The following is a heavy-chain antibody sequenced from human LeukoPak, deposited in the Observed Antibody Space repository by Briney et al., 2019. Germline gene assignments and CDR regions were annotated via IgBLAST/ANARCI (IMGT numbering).Heavy chain of an antibody. Sequence: PGGSLRLSCAASGFTFSNYWMTWVRQAPGKGLEWVANIKRDGSEKYYVDSVKGRFTISRDNAKNSLYLQMNSLRAEDTALYYCAREDQPRGTFDYWGQGILVTVSS. V-gene: IGHV3-7*05. D-gene: IGHD2-15*01. CDR3: AREDQPRGTFDY. CDR1: GFTFSNYW. CDR2: IKRDGSEK. J-gene: IGHJ4*02.